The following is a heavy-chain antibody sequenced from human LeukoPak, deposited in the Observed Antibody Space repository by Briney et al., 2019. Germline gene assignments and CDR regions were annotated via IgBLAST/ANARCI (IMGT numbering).Heavy chain of an antibody. J-gene: IGHJ6*02. V-gene: IGHV3-74*03. CDR1: RFTFSTFW. CDR2: IKSDGSIT. CDR3: ARGRYYGMDV. Sequence: GGSLRLSCAASRFTFSTFWMHWVRQAPGKGLVWVSGIKSDGSITTYADSVKGRFTISRDNAENTLYLQMNSLRAEDTAVYYCARGRYYGMDVWGQGTTVTVSS.